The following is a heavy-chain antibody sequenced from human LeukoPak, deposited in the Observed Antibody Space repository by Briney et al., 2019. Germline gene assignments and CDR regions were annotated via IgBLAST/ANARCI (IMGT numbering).Heavy chain of an antibody. D-gene: IGHD5-12*01. CDR2: IYYSGST. CDR1: GGSISSYY. CDR3: ARGLGGYDGLTGFDP. Sequence: SETLSLTCTVSGGSISSYYWSWIRQPPGKGLEWIGYIYYSGSTNYNPSLKSRVTISVDTSKNQFSLKLSSVTAADMAVYYCARGLGGYDGLTGFDPWGQGTLVTVSS. V-gene: IGHV4-59*01. J-gene: IGHJ5*02.